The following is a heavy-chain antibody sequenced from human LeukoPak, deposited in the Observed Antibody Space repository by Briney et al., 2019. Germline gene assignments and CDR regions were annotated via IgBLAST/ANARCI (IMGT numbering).Heavy chain of an antibody. CDR1: GGSISSYY. D-gene: IGHD4-17*01. Sequence: TSETLSLTRTVSGGSISSYYWSWIRQPPGKGLEWIGYIYYSGSTNYNPSLKSRVTISVDTSKNQFSLKLSSVTAADTAVYYCARLFLGYGCNDYYYGMDVWGQGTTVTVSS. J-gene: IGHJ6*02. CDR2: IYYSGST. V-gene: IGHV4-59*08. CDR3: ARLFLGYGCNDYYYGMDV.